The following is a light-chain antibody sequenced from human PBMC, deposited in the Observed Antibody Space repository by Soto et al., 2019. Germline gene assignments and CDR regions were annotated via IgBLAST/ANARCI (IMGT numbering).Light chain of an antibody. CDR2: GAS. CDR1: QSFTSNF. CDR3: QQYGSSGT. J-gene: IGKJ1*01. V-gene: IGKV3-20*01. Sequence: PGERATLSCRASQSFTSNFLAWYQQKPGQAPRLLIYGASSRATGIPDRFSGSGSGTDFTLTISRLEPEDFAVYYCQQYGSSGTFGQGPRWIS.